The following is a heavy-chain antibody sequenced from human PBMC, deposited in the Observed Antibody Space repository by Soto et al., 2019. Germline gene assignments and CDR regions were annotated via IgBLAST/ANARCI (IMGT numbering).Heavy chain of an antibody. D-gene: IGHD3-10*01. V-gene: IGHV3-30*18. CDR2: ISYDGSNK. J-gene: IGHJ4*02. CDR1: GFTFSSYG. Sequence: QVQLVESGGGVVQPGRSLRLSCAASGFTFSSYGMHWVRQAPGKGLEWVAVISYDGSNKYYADSVKGRFTISRDNSKNTLYLQMNSLRAEDTAVYYCAKDRGGPFDYWGQGTLVTVSS. CDR3: AKDRGGPFDY.